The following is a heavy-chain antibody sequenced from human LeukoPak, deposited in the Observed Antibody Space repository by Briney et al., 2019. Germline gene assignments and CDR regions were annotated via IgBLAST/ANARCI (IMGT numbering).Heavy chain of an antibody. CDR3: ATLWGPYYDFWSGYHNWFDP. Sequence: SETPSLTCAVYGGSFSGYYWSWIRQPPGKGLEWIGEINHSGSTNYNPSLKSRVTISVDTSKNQFSLKLSSVTAADTAVYYCATLWGPYYDFWSGYHNWFDPWGQGTLVTVSS. CDR2: INHSGST. D-gene: IGHD3-3*01. V-gene: IGHV4-34*01. J-gene: IGHJ5*02. CDR1: GGSFSGYY.